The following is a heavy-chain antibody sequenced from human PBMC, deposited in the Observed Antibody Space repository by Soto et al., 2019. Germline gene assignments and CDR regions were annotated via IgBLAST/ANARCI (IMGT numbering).Heavy chain of an antibody. CDR3: AREVVRVAGTRWFDP. J-gene: IGHJ5*02. D-gene: IGHD6-19*01. Sequence: GASVKVSCKASGYTFTGYDINWVRQATGQGLEWMGWMNPHSGNTNYAQKFQGRVTMTTDTSTSTAYMELRSLRSDDTAVHYCAREVVRVAGTRWFDPWGQGTLVTVPS. V-gene: IGHV1-8*01. CDR1: GYTFTGYD. CDR2: MNPHSGNT.